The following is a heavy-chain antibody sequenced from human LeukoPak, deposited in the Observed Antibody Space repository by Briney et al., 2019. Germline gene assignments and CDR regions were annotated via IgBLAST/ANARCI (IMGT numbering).Heavy chain of an antibody. CDR2: ISGGGST. CDR1: GFTFSSYA. V-gene: IGHV3-23*01. D-gene: IGHD3-22*01. Sequence: GGSLRLSCAASGFTFSSYAMSWVRQAPGKGLEWVSAISGGGSTYYADSVKGRFTFSRDNSENTLYLQMNSLRAEDTAVYYCARPRYDSSGYYPDAFDIWGQGTMVTVSS. J-gene: IGHJ3*02. CDR3: ARPRYDSSGYYPDAFDI.